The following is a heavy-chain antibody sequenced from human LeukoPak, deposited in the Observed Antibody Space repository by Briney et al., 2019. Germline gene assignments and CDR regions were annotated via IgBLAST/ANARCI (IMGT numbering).Heavy chain of an antibody. D-gene: IGHD4-17*01. CDR2: TYYRSKWYN. CDR3: ARGGRAVTTARNYYYYYGMDV. J-gene: IGHJ6*02. Sequence: SQTLSLTCAISGDSVSSNSAAWNWIRQSPSRGLEWLGRTYYRSKWYNDYAVSVKSRITINPDTSKNQFSLQLSSVTPEDTAVYYCARGGRAVTTARNYYYYYGMDVWGQGTTVTVSS. V-gene: IGHV6-1*01. CDR1: GDSVSSNSAA.